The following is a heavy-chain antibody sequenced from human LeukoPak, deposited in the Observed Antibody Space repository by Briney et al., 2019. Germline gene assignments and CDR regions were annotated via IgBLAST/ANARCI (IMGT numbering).Heavy chain of an antibody. D-gene: IGHD6-13*01. Sequence: SETLSLTCTVSGGSISSGSYYWGWIRQPPGKGLEWIGSIYYSGSTYYNPSLKSRVTISVDTSKNQFSLKLSSVTAADTAVYYCATLGYSSSWYGNDAFDIWGQGTMVTVSS. CDR1: GGSISSGSYY. J-gene: IGHJ3*02. V-gene: IGHV4-39*01. CDR2: IYYSGST. CDR3: ATLGYSSSWYGNDAFDI.